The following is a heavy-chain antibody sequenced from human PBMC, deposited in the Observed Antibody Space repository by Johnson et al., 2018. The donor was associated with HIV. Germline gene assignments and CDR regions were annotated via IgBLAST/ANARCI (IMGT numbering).Heavy chain of an antibody. J-gene: IGHJ3*02. V-gene: IGHV3-66*02. D-gene: IGHD6-13*01. Sequence: MQLVESGGGVVQPGRSLRLSCAASGFTVSSNYMSWVRQAPGKGLEWVSVIYSGGSTYYADSVKGRFTISRDNSKNTLDLQMNSLRAEDTAVYYCAREATYSSSWYHDVFDIWGQGTMVTVSS. CDR3: AREATYSSSWYHDVFDI. CDR1: GFTVSSNY. CDR2: IYSGGST.